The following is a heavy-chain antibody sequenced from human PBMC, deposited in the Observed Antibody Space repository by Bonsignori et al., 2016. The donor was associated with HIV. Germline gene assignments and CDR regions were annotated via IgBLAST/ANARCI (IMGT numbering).Heavy chain of an antibody. CDR1: GFTFSSYD. J-gene: IGHJ3*02. CDR3: VRVGDSSGYARDAFDI. D-gene: IGHD3-22*01. CDR2: IGTAGDT. V-gene: IGHV3-13*01. Sequence: GESLKISCAASGFTFSSYDMHWVRQATGQGLEWVSAIGTAGDTYYPGSVKGRFTISRENAKNSLYLQMNSLRAGDTAVYYCVRVGDSSGYARDAFDIWGQGTMVTVSS.